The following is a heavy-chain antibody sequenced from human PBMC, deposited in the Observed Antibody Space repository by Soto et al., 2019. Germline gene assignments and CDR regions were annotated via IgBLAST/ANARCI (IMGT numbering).Heavy chain of an antibody. Sequence: SETLSLTCAIYAGSFSGYYWSWLRQPPGKWREWIGEINHSGSTNYNPSLKSRVTISVDTSKNQFSLKLSSVTAADTAVYYCARGRSSSWWRLYYCGMDVWGQGXKVTVS. D-gene: IGHD6-13*01. CDR3: ARGRSSSWWRLYYCGMDV. CDR1: AGSFSGYY. J-gene: IGHJ6*02. CDR2: INHSGST. V-gene: IGHV4-34*01.